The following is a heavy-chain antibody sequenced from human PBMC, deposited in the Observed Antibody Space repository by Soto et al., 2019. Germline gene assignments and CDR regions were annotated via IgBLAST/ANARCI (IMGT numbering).Heavy chain of an antibody. J-gene: IGHJ4*02. CDR2: ISSSSSYI. CDR3: AKDYLTGAYFDY. D-gene: IGHD7-27*01. CDR1: GFTFSSYS. V-gene: IGHV3-21*04. Sequence: EVQLVESGGGLVKPGGSLRLSCAASGFTFSSYSMNWVRQAPGKGLEWVSSISSSSSYIYYADSVKGRFTISRDNAKNSLYLQMNSLRAEDTALYYCAKDYLTGAYFDYWGQGTLVTVSS.